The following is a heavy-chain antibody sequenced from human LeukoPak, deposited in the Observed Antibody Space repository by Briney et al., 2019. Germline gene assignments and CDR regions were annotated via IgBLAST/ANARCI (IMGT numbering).Heavy chain of an antibody. CDR1: GGSISSYY. CDR3: ARGASSSSGGYYYYYMDV. D-gene: IGHD6-6*01. J-gene: IGHJ6*03. CDR2: IYYSGST. V-gene: IGHV4-59*01. Sequence: SETLSLTCTVSGGSISSYYWSWMRQPPGKGLEWSGYIYYSGSTNYNPSLKSRVTISVDTSKNQFSLKLSSVTAADTAVYYCARGASSSSGGYYYYYMDVWGKGTRSPSP.